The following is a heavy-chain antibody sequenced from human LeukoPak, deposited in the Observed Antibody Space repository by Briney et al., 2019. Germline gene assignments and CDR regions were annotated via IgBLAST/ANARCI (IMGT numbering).Heavy chain of an antibody. CDR3: ARGVFSSP. V-gene: IGHV4-34*01. D-gene: IGHD6-19*01. CDR2: INHSGST. J-gene: IGHJ5*02. CDR1: GGSFSGYY. Sequence: PSETLSLTCAVYGGSFSGYYWSWIRQPPGKGLEWIGEINHSGSTNYNPSLKSRVTISVDTSKNQFSLKLSSVTAADTAVYYCARGVFSSPWGQGTLVTVSS.